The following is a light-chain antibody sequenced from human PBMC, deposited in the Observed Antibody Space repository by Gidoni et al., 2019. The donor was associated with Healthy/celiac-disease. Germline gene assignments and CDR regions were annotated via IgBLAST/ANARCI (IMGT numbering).Light chain of an antibody. CDR1: QGISNY. CDR2: AAS. J-gene: IGKJ1*01. Sequence: DIQMTQSPSSLSASVGDRVTITCRASQGISNYLAWYQQKPGKVPKLLIYAASTLQSGVPSRFSGSGSGTDYTITISSMQPEDVATYYCQKYNSAPTPFGQGTKVEIK. V-gene: IGKV1-27*01. CDR3: QKYNSAPTP.